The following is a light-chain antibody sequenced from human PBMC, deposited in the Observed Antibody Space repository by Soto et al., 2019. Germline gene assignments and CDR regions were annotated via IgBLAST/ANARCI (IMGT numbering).Light chain of an antibody. V-gene: IGLV1-51*01. CDR2: DNS. CDR1: SSNIGTNY. CDR3: AAWDDSLNGPV. Sequence: QSVLTQPPSVSAAPGQKVTISCSGSSSNIGTNYVSWYQQLPGRAPKLVIFDNSKRPSGIPDRFSGSKSGTSASLAISGLQSEDEADYYCAAWDDSLNGPVFGGGTKVTVL. J-gene: IGLJ2*01.